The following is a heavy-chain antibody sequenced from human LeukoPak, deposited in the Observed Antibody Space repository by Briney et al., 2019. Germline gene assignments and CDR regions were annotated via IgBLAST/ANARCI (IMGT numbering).Heavy chain of an antibody. D-gene: IGHD1-26*01. CDR2: IHISGIP. CDR1: LDSNTSNF. Sequence: SETLSLTCTVCLDSNTSNFWRGVRQPAGKGVEWIGVIHISGIPNYNPSLQSRVTISIYRSRTQIPLELSSVTAAAAAVYYCAREILGGFNPGAYWHRGTLVTVSS. V-gene: IGHV4-4*08. J-gene: IGHJ4*02. CDR3: AREILGGFNPGAY.